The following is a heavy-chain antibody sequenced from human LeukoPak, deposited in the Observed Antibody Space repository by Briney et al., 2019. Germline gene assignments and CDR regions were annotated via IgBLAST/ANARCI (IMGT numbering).Heavy chain of an antibody. Sequence: SETLSLTCFLSGASIRSSDDYCAWIRQPPGKGLEWIGTVYYSGSTYYNPSLKSRLTISVDTSNNSISLKVTSLTAADTAVYYCARHGNWEPFDYWGQGSLVTVSS. CDR1: GASIRSSDDY. CDR3: ARHGNWEPFDY. D-gene: IGHD1-1*01. V-gene: IGHV4-39*01. CDR2: VYYSGST. J-gene: IGHJ4*02.